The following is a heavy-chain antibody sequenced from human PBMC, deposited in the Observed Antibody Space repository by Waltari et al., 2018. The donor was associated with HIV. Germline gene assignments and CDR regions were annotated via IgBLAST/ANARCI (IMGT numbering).Heavy chain of an antibody. CDR1: GFTFSSHG. J-gene: IGHJ4*02. D-gene: IGHD6-19*01. CDR2: IWYDGSNK. V-gene: IGHV3-33*01. Sequence: QVQVVESGGGVVQPGRSLRLSCAASGFTFSSHGMHWVRQAAGKGLGWVELIWYDGSNKYYADSVKGRFTISRDNSKNTVYLQMNSLRAEDTAVYYCARDSVSVAAAPLDYWGQGSLVTVSS. CDR3: ARDSVSVAAAPLDY.